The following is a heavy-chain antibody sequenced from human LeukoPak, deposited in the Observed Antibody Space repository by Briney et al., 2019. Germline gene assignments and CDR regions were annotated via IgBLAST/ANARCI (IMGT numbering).Heavy chain of an antibody. D-gene: IGHD3-3*01. CDR3: ARDEYYDFWSGYCYYGMDV. V-gene: IGHV3-30-3*01. CDR1: GFTFSSYA. J-gene: IGHJ6*02. Sequence: QPGGSLRLSCAASGFTFSSYAMHWVRQAPGKGLEWVAVISYDGSNKYYADSVKGRFTISRDNSKNTLYLQMNSLRAEDTAVYYCARDEYYDFWSGYCYYGMDVWGQGTTVTVSS. CDR2: ISYDGSNK.